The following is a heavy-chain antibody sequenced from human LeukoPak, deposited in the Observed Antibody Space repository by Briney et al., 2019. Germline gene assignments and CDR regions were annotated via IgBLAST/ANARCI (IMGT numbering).Heavy chain of an antibody. V-gene: IGHV4-59*01. D-gene: IGHD6-19*01. CDR1: GGSISSYY. J-gene: IGHJ4*02. CDR2: IYYSGST. CDR3: ARDGIAVAGTGIDY. Sequence: SETLSLTCTVSGGSISSYYWSWIRQPPGKGLEWIGYIYYSGSTNYNPSLKSRVTISVDMSKNQFSLKLSSVTAADTAVYYCARDGIAVAGTGIDYWGQGTLVTVSS.